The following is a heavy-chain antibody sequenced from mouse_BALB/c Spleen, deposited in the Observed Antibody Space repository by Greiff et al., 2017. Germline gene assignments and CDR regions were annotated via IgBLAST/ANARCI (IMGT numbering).Heavy chain of an antibody. D-gene: IGHD2-4*01. V-gene: IGHV1-55*01. CDR2: IYPGSGST. CDR1: GYNFTSYW. Sequence: QVQLQQPGAELVKPGTSVKLSCKASGYNFTSYWINWVKLRPGQGLEWIGDIYPGSGSTNYNEKFKSKATLTVDTSSSTAYMQLSSLASEDSALYYCARNGISWYFDVWGAGTTVTVSS. J-gene: IGHJ1*01. CDR3: ARNGISWYFDV.